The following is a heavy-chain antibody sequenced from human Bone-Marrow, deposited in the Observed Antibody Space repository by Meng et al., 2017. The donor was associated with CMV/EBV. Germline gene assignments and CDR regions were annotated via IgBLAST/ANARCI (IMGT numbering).Heavy chain of an antibody. V-gene: IGHV4-30-4*08. CDR2: IYYSGST. CDR1: GGSISSGDYY. CDR3: ARSGSYRSILFDF. D-gene: IGHD1-26*01. J-gene: IGHJ4*02. Sequence: SEPLSLTCTVSGGSISSGDYYWSWLRQPPGKGLEWIGYIYYSGSTYYNPSLKSRVTISVDTSKNQFSLKLSSVTAADKAVYYCARSGSYRSILFDFWGQGTLVTVSS.